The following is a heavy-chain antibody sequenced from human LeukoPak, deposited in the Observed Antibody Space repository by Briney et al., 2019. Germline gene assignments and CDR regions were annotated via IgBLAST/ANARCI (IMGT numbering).Heavy chain of an antibody. CDR3: AKGGKWDVTPFDY. D-gene: IGHD1-26*01. V-gene: IGHV3-23*01. CDR1: GFTFTSYS. Sequence: GGSLRLSCAASGFTFTSYSMNWVRQAPGKGLEWVSTISGGGGSTYYADSVKGRFTISRDNSKNTLYLQVNSLRAEDTAVYYCAKGGKWDVTPFDYWGQGTLVTVSS. J-gene: IGHJ4*01. CDR2: ISGGGGST.